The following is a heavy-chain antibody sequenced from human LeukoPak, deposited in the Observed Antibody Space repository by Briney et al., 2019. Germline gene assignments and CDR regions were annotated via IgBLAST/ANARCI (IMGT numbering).Heavy chain of an antibody. CDR1: GFTFSDYY. V-gene: IGHV3-11*01. CDR2: ISSSGSTI. Sequence: GGSLRRSCAASGFTFSDYYMSWIRPAPGKGLEWVSYISSSGSTIYYADSVKGRFTISRDNAKNSLYLQMNSLRAEDTAVYYCARDPGYGGYDGVYFDYWGQGTLVTVSS. D-gene: IGHD5-12*01. CDR3: ARDPGYGGYDGVYFDY. J-gene: IGHJ4*02.